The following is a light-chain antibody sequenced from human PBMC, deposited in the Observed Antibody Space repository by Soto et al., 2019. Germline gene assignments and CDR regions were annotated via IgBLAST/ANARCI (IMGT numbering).Light chain of an antibody. CDR1: QSVSGN. CDR2: GAS. V-gene: IGKV3-15*01. Sequence: EIVMTQSPATLSVSPGERATLSCRASQSVSGNLAWYQQKPGQAPRLLIYGASTRATGIPARFSGSGSGTEFTLTISSLQSEDFAVYFCQQYNNWPPVTFGQGTKVEIK. CDR3: QQYNNWPPVT. J-gene: IGKJ1*01.